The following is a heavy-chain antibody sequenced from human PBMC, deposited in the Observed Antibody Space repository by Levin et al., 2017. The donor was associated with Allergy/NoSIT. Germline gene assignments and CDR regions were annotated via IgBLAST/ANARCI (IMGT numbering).Heavy chain of an antibody. J-gene: IGHJ4*02. CDR2: IYYSGST. CDR3: ARHFYSSGWYYFDY. D-gene: IGHD6-19*01. Sequence: PSETLSLTCTVSGGSISSSSYYWGWIRQPPGKGLEWIGSIYYSGSTYYNPSLKSRVTISVDTSKNQFSLKLSSVTAADTAVYYCARHFYSSGWYYFDYWGQGTLVTVSS. CDR1: GGSISSSSYY. V-gene: IGHV4-39*01.